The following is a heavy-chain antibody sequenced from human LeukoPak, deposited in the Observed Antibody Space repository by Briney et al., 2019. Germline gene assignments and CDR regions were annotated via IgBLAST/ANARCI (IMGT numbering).Heavy chain of an antibody. D-gene: IGHD3-3*01. CDR1: GGSISSYY. CDR3: ARLNTIFGVAIDY. Sequence: SETLSLTCTVSGGSISSYYWSWIRQPPGKGLEWIGYMYYSGGTHYNPSLKSRVTISVDTSKNHFSLKLRSVTTADTAVYYCARLNTIFGVAIDYWGQGTLVTVSS. J-gene: IGHJ4*02. CDR2: MYYSGGT. V-gene: IGHV4-59*01.